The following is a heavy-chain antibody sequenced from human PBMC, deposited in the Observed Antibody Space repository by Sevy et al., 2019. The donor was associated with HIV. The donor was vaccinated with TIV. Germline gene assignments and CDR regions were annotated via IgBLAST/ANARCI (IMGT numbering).Heavy chain of an antibody. V-gene: IGHV3-9*01. CDR3: AKDNRPATMSNSSYYYYYGMDV. Sequence: GGSLRLSCAASGFSFGDYAMHWVRQAPGKGLEWVSGISWNSVSLDYADSVKGRFTIFRNNAKNSLFLQMNRLRSDDTALYYCAKDNRPATMSNSSYYYYYGMDVWGQGTTVTVSS. D-gene: IGHD6-6*01. J-gene: IGHJ6*02. CDR2: ISWNSVSL. CDR1: GFSFGDYA.